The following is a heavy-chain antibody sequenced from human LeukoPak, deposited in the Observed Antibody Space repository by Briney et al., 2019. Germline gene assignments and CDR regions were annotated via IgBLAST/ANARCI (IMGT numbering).Heavy chain of an antibody. Sequence: GGSLRLSCAASGFTFSNSWMSWVRQAPGKGLEWVATIKPDGSAQYYVDSVKGRFTISRDNAKNSLFLQINSLRAEDTAVYYCARHKGMDVWGQGTTVTVSS. V-gene: IGHV3-7*01. CDR2: IKPDGSAQ. J-gene: IGHJ6*02. CDR3: ARHKGMDV. CDR1: GFTFSNSW.